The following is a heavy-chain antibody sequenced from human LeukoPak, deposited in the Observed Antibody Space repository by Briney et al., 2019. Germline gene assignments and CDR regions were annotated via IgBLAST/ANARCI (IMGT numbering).Heavy chain of an antibody. CDR3: ARDYLRGVIPPLWFDP. D-gene: IGHD3-10*01. Sequence: GGSLRLSCAASGFTFSSYAMHWVRQAPGKGLEWAAVISYDGSNKYYADSVKGRFTISRDNSKNTLYLQMNSLRAEDTAVYYCARDYLRGVIPPLWFDPWGQGTLVTVSS. V-gene: IGHV3-30*04. CDR1: GFTFSSYA. CDR2: ISYDGSNK. J-gene: IGHJ5*02.